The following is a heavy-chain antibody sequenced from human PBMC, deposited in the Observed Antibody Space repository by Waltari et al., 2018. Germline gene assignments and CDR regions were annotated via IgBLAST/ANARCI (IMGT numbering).Heavy chain of an antibody. D-gene: IGHD5-12*01. Sequence: EVQLVESGGGLAKPGESLRLSCAASVFPCGSAWLNWVRQAPGKGLEWVGRIRSKTDGGTTDYAAPVRGRFTISRDDSKNTLSLQMDSLKAEDTAVYYCAYRYSDNGKWGQGTLVTVSS. V-gene: IGHV3-15*01. CDR3: AYRYSDNGK. CDR2: IRSKTDGGTT. CDR1: VFPCGSAW. J-gene: IGHJ4*02.